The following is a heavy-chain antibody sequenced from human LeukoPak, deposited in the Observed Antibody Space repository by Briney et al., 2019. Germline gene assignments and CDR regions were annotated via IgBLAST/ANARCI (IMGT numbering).Heavy chain of an antibody. CDR2: ISAYSGKT. D-gene: IGHD3-22*01. Sequence: ASVKVSCKASGYTLTSYGITWVRQAPGQGLECMGWISAYSGKTNYAQKLQGRVTMTTDTSTSTAYMELRSLRSDDTAVYYCARRLDYYDISGYHTLDYWGQGTLVTVSS. V-gene: IGHV1-18*01. CDR1: GYTLTSYG. CDR3: ARRLDYYDISGYHTLDY. J-gene: IGHJ4*02.